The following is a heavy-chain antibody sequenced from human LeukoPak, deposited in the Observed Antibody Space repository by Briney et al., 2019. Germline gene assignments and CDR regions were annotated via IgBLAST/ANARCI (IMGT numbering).Heavy chain of an antibody. J-gene: IGHJ5*02. D-gene: IGHD4-11*01. CDR2: ISGSGGTT. CDR3: AKSQAGTVTNWFDP. CDR1: GFIFSTYA. V-gene: IGHV3-23*01. Sequence: GGSLRLSCAASGFIFSTYAMSWVRQAPGKGLEWVSAISGSGGTTYYADSVKGRFTISRDNSKNTLYLQMNSLRAEDTAVYYCAKSQAGTVTNWFDPWGQGTLVTVSS.